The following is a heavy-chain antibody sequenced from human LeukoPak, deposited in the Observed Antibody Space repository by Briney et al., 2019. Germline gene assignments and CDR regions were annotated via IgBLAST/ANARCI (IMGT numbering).Heavy chain of an antibody. CDR3: ARSYCSSTSCYLDAFDI. V-gene: IGHV4-30-2*03. D-gene: IGHD2-2*01. J-gene: IGHJ3*02. CDR2: IYHSGST. CDR1: GGSISSGGYS. Sequence: SQTLPLTCAVSGGSISSGGYSWSWIRQPPGKELEWIGSIYHSGSTYYNRSLKSRVTISVDTSKNQFSLKLSSVTAADTAVYYCARSYCSSTSCYLDAFDIWGQGTMVTVSS.